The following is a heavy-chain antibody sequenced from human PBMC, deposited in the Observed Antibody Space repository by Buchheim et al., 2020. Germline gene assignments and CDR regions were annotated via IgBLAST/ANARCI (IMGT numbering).Heavy chain of an antibody. D-gene: IGHD6-6*01. J-gene: IGHJ4*02. CDR3: AGRIAAVDY. CDR1: GASISSNIW. CDR2: IRHSGST. Sequence: QLQLQESGPGLVKPSGTLSLTCALSGASISSNIWWSWVRQPPGKGLEWIGEIRHSGSTNFNPSLKSRVTISAVKSKSQLSPNLRSVTAADTAVYYCAGRIAAVDYWGQG. V-gene: IGHV4-4*02.